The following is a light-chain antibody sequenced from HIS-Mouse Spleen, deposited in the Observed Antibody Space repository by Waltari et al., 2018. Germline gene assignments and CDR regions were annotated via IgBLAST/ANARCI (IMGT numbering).Light chain of an antibody. CDR2: EVS. CDR3: SSYTSSSTLWV. Sequence: QSALTQPASVSGSPGQSIPISCTGTSSDVGGYNYFSWYQQHPGKAPKLMIYEVSNRPSGVSNRFSGSKSGNTASLTISGLQAEDEADYYCSSYTSSSTLWVFGGGTKLTVL. V-gene: IGLV2-14*01. J-gene: IGLJ3*02. CDR1: SSDVGGYNY.